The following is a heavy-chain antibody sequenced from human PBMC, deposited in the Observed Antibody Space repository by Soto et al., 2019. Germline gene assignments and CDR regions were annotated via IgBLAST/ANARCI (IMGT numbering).Heavy chain of an antibody. J-gene: IGHJ4*02. Sequence: ASVKVSCKASRYTFTSCYIHWVRQATGQGLEWMGWMNPNSGNTGNAQKFQGRITMTRNTSISTAYMELSSLRSEDTAVYYCARSVEWLASFDYWGQGTLVTVSS. CDR1: RYTFTSCY. V-gene: IGHV1-8*02. D-gene: IGHD6-19*01. CDR2: MNPNSGNT. CDR3: ARSVEWLASFDY.